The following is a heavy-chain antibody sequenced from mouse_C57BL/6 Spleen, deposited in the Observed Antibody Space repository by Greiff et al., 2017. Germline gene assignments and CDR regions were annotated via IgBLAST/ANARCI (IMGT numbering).Heavy chain of an antibody. Sequence: VKLVESGAELVRPGASVKLSCKASGYTFTDYYINWVKQRPGQGLEWIARIYPGSGNTYYNEKFKGKATLTAEKSSSTAYMQLSSLTSEASAVYFYARSIYDYPPYYAMDDWGQGTSVTVSS. CDR1: GYTFTDYY. V-gene: IGHV1-76*01. CDR3: ARSIYDYPPYYAMDD. CDR2: IYPGSGNT. J-gene: IGHJ4*01. D-gene: IGHD2-4*01.